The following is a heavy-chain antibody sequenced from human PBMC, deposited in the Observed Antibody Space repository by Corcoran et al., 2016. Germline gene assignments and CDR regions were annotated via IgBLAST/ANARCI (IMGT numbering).Heavy chain of an antibody. D-gene: IGHD3-9*01. CDR2: INHSGST. CDR3: ARGGPTYDILTGYYEYYFDY. J-gene: IGHJ4*02. V-gene: IGHV4-34*01. CDR1: GGSFSGYY. Sequence: QVQLQQWGAGLLKPSETLSLTCAVYGGSFSGYYWSWLRQPPGKGLEWIGEINHSGSTNYNPSLKSRVTISVDTSKNQFSLKLSSVTAADTAVYYCARGGPTYDILTGYYEYYFDYWGQGTLVTVSS.